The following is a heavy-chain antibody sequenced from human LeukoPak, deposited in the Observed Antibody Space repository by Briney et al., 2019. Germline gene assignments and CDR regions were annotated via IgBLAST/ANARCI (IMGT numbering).Heavy chain of an antibody. Sequence: ASVKVSCKATGYTFTSYDINWVRQAPGQGLEWMGCINDYNGNTNYAQKLQGRVPMTTDTSTSTDYMELRSLRSDDTGVYCCARDSGLNNWYPFDYWGQGTQVAVSS. J-gene: IGHJ4*02. D-gene: IGHD1-20*01. V-gene: IGHV1-18*01. CDR2: INDYNGNT. CDR1: GYTFTSYD. CDR3: ARDSGLNNWYPFDY.